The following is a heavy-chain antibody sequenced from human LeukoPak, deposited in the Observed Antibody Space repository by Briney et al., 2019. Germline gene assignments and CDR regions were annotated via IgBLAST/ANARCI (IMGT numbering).Heavy chain of an antibody. V-gene: IGHV3-23*01. D-gene: IGHD2-21*02. CDR1: GFTFSSYA. J-gene: IGHJ4*02. CDR3: AREPPFCGGDCRSLCDY. CDR2: ITGSGFTT. Sequence: GGSLRLSCAASGFTFSSYALSWVRQAPGKGLEWVSVITGSGFTTYYADSVKGRFTISRDNSKNTLYLQMNSLRAEDTAVYYCAREPPFCGGDCRSLCDYWGQGALVTVSS.